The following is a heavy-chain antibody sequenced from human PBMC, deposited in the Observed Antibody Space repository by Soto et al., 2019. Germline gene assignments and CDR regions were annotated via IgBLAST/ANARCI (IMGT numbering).Heavy chain of an antibody. Sequence: ASVKVSCKASGYTFTGYYMHWVRQAPGQGLEWMGWINPNSGGTNYAQKFQGWVTMTRDTSISTAYMELSRLRSDDTAVYYCARAGAMVTYYYYGMDVWGQGTTVTVSS. D-gene: IGHD5-18*01. J-gene: IGHJ6*02. CDR2: INPNSGGT. CDR1: GYTFTGYY. CDR3: ARAGAMVTYYYYGMDV. V-gene: IGHV1-2*04.